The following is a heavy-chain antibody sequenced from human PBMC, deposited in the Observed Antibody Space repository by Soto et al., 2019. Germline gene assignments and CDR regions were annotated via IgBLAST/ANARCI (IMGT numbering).Heavy chain of an antibody. CDR3: AREAPMDV. V-gene: IGHV3-53*01. CDR1: GFTVSSKY. Sequence: GESLRLSCAASGFTVSSKYMSWVRQAPGKGLEWVSVIWSAGLIYYADSVRGRFTISRDISKNILYLEMTGLTADDTAVYYCAREAPMDVWGQGTTVTVSS. CDR2: IWSAGLI. J-gene: IGHJ6*02.